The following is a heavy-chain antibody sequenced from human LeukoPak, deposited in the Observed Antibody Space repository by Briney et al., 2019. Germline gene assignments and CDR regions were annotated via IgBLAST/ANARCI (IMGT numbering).Heavy chain of an antibody. CDR1: GGSISSGDCY. CDR3: ARWSGSVTARNYYYYMDV. CDR2: IYYSGST. V-gene: IGHV4-30-4*01. D-gene: IGHD6-6*01. Sequence: PSRTLSLTCTVSGGSISSGDCYWSWIRQPPGRGLGWVGYIYYSGSTYYNPPLKSRVTISVDTSTNQFSLKLRSVTAADTAVYYCARWSGSVTARNYYYYMDVWGEGTTVTVSS. J-gene: IGHJ6*03.